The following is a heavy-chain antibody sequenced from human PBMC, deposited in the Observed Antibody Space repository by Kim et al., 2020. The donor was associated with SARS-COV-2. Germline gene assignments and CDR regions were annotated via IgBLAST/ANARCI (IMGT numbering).Heavy chain of an antibody. CDR1: GYTFTSYA. CDR2: INTNTGDP. J-gene: IGHJ3*02. CDR3: ARDTPRLTTYYDILTVQRGAFDI. Sequence: ASVKVSCKASGYTFTSYAMNWVRQAPGQGLEWMGWINTNTGDPTYAQGLTGRFVFSLDTSVSTAYLQISSLKAEDTAVYYCARDTPRLTTYYDILTVQRGAFDIWGQGTMVTVSS. D-gene: IGHD3-9*01. V-gene: IGHV7-4-1*02.